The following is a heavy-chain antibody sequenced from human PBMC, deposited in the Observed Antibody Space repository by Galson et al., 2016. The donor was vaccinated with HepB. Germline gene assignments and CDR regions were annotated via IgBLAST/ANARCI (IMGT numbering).Heavy chain of an antibody. CDR2: ISYDGSNK. CDR1: GFTFSSYG. J-gene: IGHJ6*02. D-gene: IGHD3-9*01. V-gene: IGHV3-30*03. CDR3: ARDHAVLGLYFYGMDV. Sequence: SLRLSCAASGFTFSSYGMHWVRQAPGKGLEWVAVISYDGSNKYYADSVKGRFTISRDNSKNTLYLQMNSLRAEDTAVYYCARDHAVLGLYFYGMDVWGQGTTVTVSS.